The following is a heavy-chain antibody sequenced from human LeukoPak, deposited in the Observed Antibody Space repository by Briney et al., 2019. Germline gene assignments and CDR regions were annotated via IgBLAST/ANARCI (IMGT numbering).Heavy chain of an antibody. J-gene: IGHJ3*02. CDR3: ARPPRDFWSGYPIEAFDI. Sequence: PGGSLRLSCAASGFTFSSYWMGWVRQAPGKGLEWVANIKQDGSEKYYVDSVKGRFTISRDNAKNSLYLQMNSLRAEDTAVYYCARPPRDFWSGYPIEAFDIWGQGTMVTVSS. CDR2: IKQDGSEK. V-gene: IGHV3-7*01. CDR1: GFTFSSYW. D-gene: IGHD3-3*01.